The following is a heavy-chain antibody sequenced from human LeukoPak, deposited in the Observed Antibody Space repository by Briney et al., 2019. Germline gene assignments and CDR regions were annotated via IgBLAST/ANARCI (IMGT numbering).Heavy chain of an antibody. D-gene: IGHD6-13*01. CDR1: GGTFSSYA. Sequence: ASVKVSCKASGGTFSSYAISWVRQAPGQGLERMGGIIPIFGTANYAQKFQGRVTITADKSTSTAYMELSSLRSEDTAVCYCARGAAAGEVDYWGQGTLVTVSS. CDR3: ARGAAAGEVDY. V-gene: IGHV1-69*06. J-gene: IGHJ4*02. CDR2: IIPIFGTA.